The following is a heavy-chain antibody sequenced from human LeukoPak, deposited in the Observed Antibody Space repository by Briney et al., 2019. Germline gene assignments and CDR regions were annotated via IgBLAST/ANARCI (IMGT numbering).Heavy chain of an antibody. CDR1: GFTFSNPW. CDR3: TTVSYDILTGYYRPPYFDY. V-gene: IGHV3-15*01. D-gene: IGHD3-9*01. CDR2: IIRKTDGRTT. J-gene: IGHJ4*02. Sequence: GGSLTLSCAAAGFTFSNPWMSWVRQAPGKGREWVGLIIRKTDGRTTDEDAAVNGRFTISRDDSKTTLYLQMNSRTTDDTAVYYCTTVSYDILTGYYRPPYFDYWGQGTLVTVSS.